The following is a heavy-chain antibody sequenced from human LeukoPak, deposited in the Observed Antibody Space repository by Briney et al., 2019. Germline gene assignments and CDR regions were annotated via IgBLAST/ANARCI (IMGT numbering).Heavy chain of an antibody. D-gene: IGHD3-10*01. CDR3: ATTPRNYYGSGSYYNVPYYYYMDV. V-gene: IGHV1-24*01. J-gene: IGHJ6*03. CDR2: FDPEDGET. Sequence: EASVKVSCKVSGYTLTELSMHWVRQAPGKGLECLGGFDPEDGETIYAQKFQGRVTMTEDTSTDTAYMELSSLRSEDTAVYYCATTPRNYYGSGSYYNVPYYYYMDVWGKGTTVTVSS. CDR1: GYTLTELS.